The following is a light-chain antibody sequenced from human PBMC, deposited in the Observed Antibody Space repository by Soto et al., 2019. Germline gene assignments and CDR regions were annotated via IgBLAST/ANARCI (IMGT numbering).Light chain of an antibody. Sequence: DIQMTQSPSSVSAAVGDRVTISCRASQGISTWLAWYQQSPGKAPKLLIYTASSLQTGVPSRFSGSGSGTEFTLTISSLQPDDFATYYCQQYNSYSYTFGQGTRLEIK. CDR3: QQYNSYSYT. V-gene: IGKV1D-16*01. CDR2: TAS. CDR1: QGISTW. J-gene: IGKJ5*01.